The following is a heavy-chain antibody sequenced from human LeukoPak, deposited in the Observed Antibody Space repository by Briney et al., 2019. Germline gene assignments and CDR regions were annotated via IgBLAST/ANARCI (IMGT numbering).Heavy chain of an antibody. V-gene: IGHV4-39*01. Sequence: SETLSLTCSVSGGSISSSSYCWGWLRQPPGKGLEWIGCSAYTGSTYYDPSLKSRVTLAVYTSKNQCPLKLTSVTAAVTAVYYWARSDYHGSGSLSSFDIWGQGTMVTVS. CDR2: SAYTGST. CDR3: ARSDYHGSGSLSSFDI. D-gene: IGHD3-10*01. J-gene: IGHJ3*02. CDR1: GGSISSSSYC.